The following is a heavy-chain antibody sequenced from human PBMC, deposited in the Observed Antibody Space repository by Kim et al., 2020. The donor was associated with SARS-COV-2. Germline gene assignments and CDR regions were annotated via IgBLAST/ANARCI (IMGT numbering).Heavy chain of an antibody. J-gene: IGHJ4*02. CDR1: RFTFSSYA. CDR3: AKGYCTNGVCYFDY. V-gene: IGHV3-23*01. Sequence: GGSLRLSCAASRFTFSSYAMNWVRQAPGKGLEWASTVTGSGGATYYADSVKGRFTVSRDNSRNTLYLQMNSLRAEDTAVYYCAKGYCTNGVCYFDYWGQGTLVTVSS. CDR2: VTGSGGAT. D-gene: IGHD2-8*01.